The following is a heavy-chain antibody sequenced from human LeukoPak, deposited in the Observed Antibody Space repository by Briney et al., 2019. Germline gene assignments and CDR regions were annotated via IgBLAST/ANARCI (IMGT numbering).Heavy chain of an antibody. CDR2: ISSSGSTI. CDR3: ARDQRYSSSSGGIDY. D-gene: IGHD6-6*01. CDR1: GFTFSSYE. Sequence: GGSLRLSCAASGFTFSSYEMNWVRQAPGKGLEWVSYISSSGSTIYHADSVKGRFTISRDNAKNSLYLQMNSLRAEDTAVYYCARDQRYSSSSGGIDYWGQGTLVTVSS. J-gene: IGHJ4*02. V-gene: IGHV3-48*03.